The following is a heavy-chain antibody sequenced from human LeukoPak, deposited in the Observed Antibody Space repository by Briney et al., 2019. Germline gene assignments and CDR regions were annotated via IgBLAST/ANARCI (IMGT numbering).Heavy chain of an antibody. D-gene: IGHD6-13*01. CDR2: INHSGST. J-gene: IGHJ4*02. V-gene: IGHV4-30-2*01. Sequence: SQTLSLTCTVSGGSISSGGYYWSWIRQPPGKGLEWIGEINHSGSTNYNPSLKSRVTISVDTSKNQFSLKLSSVTAADTAVYYCARDTAAGYPVRFDYWGQGTLVTVSS. CDR3: ARDTAAGYPVRFDY. CDR1: GGSISSGGYY.